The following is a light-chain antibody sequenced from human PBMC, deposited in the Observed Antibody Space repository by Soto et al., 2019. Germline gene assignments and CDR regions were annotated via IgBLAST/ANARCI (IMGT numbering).Light chain of an antibody. Sequence: EIVLTQSPGTLSLSPGERVTLSCRASQSVSNNYLAWYQQKPGQAPRLLIYGASNRATGIPPRFSGSGSGTDFTLTISRLEPEDFAVYYCQQYGRSPGLLTFGPGTKVDIK. CDR2: GAS. V-gene: IGKV3-20*01. CDR1: QSVSNNY. J-gene: IGKJ3*01. CDR3: QQYGRSPGLLT.